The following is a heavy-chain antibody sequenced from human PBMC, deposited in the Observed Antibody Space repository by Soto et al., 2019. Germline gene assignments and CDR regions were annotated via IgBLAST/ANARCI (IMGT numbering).Heavy chain of an antibody. J-gene: IGHJ4*01. Sequence: QVQLVESGGGLVKPGGSLRLSCAASGFTFSDYYMTWIRQAPGKGLEWVSYISSSTSHTNYADSVKGRFTISRDNAKNSLVLQMNSLGAGDAAVYYCARGRGAAADSCDFCGHGTLVTVSS. D-gene: IGHD6-13*01. V-gene: IGHV3-11*05. CDR3: ARGRGAAADSCDF. CDR2: ISSSTSHT. CDR1: GFTFSDYY.